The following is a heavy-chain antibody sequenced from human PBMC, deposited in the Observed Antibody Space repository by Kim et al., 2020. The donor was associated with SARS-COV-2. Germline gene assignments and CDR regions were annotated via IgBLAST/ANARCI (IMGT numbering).Heavy chain of an antibody. Sequence: ASVKVSCKASGYFFAGYYIQWVRQAPGQGLEWMGWISKTGDTHYAQKFQGRITVTRDTSISSAYMELSSLKSDDTAVYYCVKDSGSFSFGHWGHGTLVTVSS. V-gene: IGHV1-2*02. J-gene: IGHJ4*01. D-gene: IGHD1-26*01. CDR3: VKDSGSFSFGH. CDR1: GYFFAGYY. CDR2: ISKTGDT.